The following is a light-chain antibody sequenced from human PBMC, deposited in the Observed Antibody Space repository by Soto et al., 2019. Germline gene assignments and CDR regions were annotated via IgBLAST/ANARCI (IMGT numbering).Light chain of an antibody. Sequence: EIVLTQSPATLSLSPGERATLSCRASQSVSSYLAWYQQKPGQAPWLLIYDASNRATGIPARFSGSGSGTDFTLTISSLEPEDFAVYYCQQRSNWPAITFGQGTRLENK. CDR3: QQRSNWPAIT. V-gene: IGKV3-11*01. CDR2: DAS. CDR1: QSVSSY. J-gene: IGKJ5*01.